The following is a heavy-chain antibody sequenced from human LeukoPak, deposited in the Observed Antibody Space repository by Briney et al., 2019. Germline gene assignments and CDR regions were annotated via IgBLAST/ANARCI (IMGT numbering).Heavy chain of an antibody. CDR2: IYYSGST. J-gene: IGHJ5*02. Sequence: SETLSLTCTVSGASIISYYWTWIRQPPGKGLEWIGYIYYSGSTNYSPSLKSRVTISVDTSKNQFSLKLSSVTAADTAVYYCARLYREGGERFDPWGQGTLVTVSS. CDR1: GASIISYY. D-gene: IGHD1-26*01. V-gene: IGHV4-59*01. CDR3: ARLYREGGERFDP.